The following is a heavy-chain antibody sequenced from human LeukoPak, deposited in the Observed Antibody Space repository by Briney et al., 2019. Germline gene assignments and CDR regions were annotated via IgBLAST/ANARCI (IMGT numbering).Heavy chain of an antibody. D-gene: IGHD3-10*01. CDR3: ANQLLHYYGSGSYHGAFDY. CDR1: GFTFSSYG. V-gene: IGHV3-30*02. Sequence: PGGSLRLSCAASGFTFSSYGMHWVRQAPGKGLEWVAFIRYDGSNKYYADSVKGRFTISRDNSKNTLYLQMNSLRAEDTAVYYCANQLLHYYGSGSYHGAFDYWGQGTLVTVSS. CDR2: IRYDGSNK. J-gene: IGHJ4*02.